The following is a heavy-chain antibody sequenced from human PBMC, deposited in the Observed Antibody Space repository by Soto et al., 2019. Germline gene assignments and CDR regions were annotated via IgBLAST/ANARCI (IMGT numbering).Heavy chain of an antibody. D-gene: IGHD6-13*01. CDR3: ARAYSSSWYQNFLDC. CDR2: ISYSGST. J-gene: IGHJ4*02. CDR1: GGSISSGDYY. Sequence: PSETLSLTCTVSGGSISSGDYYWSWIRQPPGKGLEWIGYISYSGSTNYNPSLKSRVTISVDTSKNQFSLKLSSVTAADTAVYYCARAYSSSWYQNFLDCWGQGTLVTVSS. V-gene: IGHV4-61*08.